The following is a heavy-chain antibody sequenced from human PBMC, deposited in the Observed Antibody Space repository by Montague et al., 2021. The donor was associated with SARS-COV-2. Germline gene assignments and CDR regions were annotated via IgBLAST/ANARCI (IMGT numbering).Heavy chain of an antibody. CDR1: AGSINNHY. J-gene: IGHJ4*02. Sequence: SETLSLTCTVSAGSINNHYWSWIRQTPGKELEWNAYVNISGTASNNPSLKSRVTISVDTSRNQFPLQLTSVTAADTAVYYCARRPSSGWSFDYWGQGTQVSVSS. D-gene: IGHD6-19*01. CDR3: ARRPSSGWSFDY. CDR2: VNISGTA. V-gene: IGHV4-59*08.